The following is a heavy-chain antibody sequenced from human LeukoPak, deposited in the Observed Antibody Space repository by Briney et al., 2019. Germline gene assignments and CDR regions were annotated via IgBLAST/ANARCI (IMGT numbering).Heavy chain of an antibody. D-gene: IGHD6-13*01. Sequence: GGSLRLSCAASGFTFSSYAMSWVRQAPGKGLEWVSAISGSGGSTYYADSVKGRFTISRDNSKNTLYLQMNSLRAEDTAVYYCASDSSSWFHFDYWGQGTLVTVSS. V-gene: IGHV3-23*01. CDR2: ISGSGGST. CDR1: GFTFSSYA. J-gene: IGHJ4*02. CDR3: ASDSSSWFHFDY.